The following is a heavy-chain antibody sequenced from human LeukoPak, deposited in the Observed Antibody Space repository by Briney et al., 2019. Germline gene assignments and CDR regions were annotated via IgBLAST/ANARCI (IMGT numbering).Heavy chain of an antibody. CDR1: GGSFSGYY. CDR2: INHSGST. V-gene: IGHV4-34*01. J-gene: IGHJ4*02. Sequence: SETLSLTCAVYGGSFSGYYWSWIRQPPGKGLEWIGEINHSGSTNYNPSLKSRVTISVDTSKNQFSLKLSSVTAADTAVYNCARGSSSSLYWGQGTLVTVSS. D-gene: IGHD6-6*01. CDR3: ARGSSSSLY.